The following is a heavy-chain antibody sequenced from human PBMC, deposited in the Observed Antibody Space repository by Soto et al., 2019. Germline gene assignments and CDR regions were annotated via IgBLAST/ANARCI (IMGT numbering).Heavy chain of an antibody. Sequence: QVQLQESGPGLVKPSQTLSLTCTVSGGSISSGGYYWSWIRQHPGKALEWIGYSYYSGSTYYNPSLKSRVTISVDTSKNQFSLKRSSVTDSDTVVYYFGFGMVPSPVFDIWGQGTMVTVSS. CDR2: SYYSGST. J-gene: IGHJ3*02. CDR1: GGSISSGGYY. CDR3: GFGMVPSPVFDI. D-gene: IGHD3-10*01. V-gene: IGHV4-31*03.